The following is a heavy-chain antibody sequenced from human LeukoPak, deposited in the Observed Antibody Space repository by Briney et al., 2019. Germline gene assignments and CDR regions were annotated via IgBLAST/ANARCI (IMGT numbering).Heavy chain of an antibody. Sequence: GGSLRLSCAASGFTVSSNYMSWVRQAPGEGLEWVSVIFSDGSTYYADSVKGRFTISRDIFKNTLYLQMNSLRVDDTAIYYCARDSEQQLVLGAFDIWGQGTMVTVSS. CDR1: GFTVSSNY. J-gene: IGHJ3*02. CDR3: ARDSEQQLVLGAFDI. CDR2: IFSDGST. D-gene: IGHD6-13*01. V-gene: IGHV3-53*01.